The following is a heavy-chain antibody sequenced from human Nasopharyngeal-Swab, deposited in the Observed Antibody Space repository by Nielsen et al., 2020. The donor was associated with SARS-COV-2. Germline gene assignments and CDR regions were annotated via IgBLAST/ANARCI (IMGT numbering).Heavy chain of an antibody. Sequence: SETLSLTCTVSGGSISSSSYYWGWIRQPPGKGLEWIGSIYYSGSTYYNPSLKSRVTISVDTSKNQFSLKLSSVTAADTAVYYCASQGHFDWLFGTEGAFDIWGQGTMVTVSS. J-gene: IGHJ3*02. CDR1: GGSISSSSYY. CDR3: ASQGHFDWLFGTEGAFDI. CDR2: IYYSGST. D-gene: IGHD3-9*01. V-gene: IGHV4-39*01.